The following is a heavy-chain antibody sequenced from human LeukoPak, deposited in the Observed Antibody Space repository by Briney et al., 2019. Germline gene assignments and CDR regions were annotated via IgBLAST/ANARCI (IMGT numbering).Heavy chain of an antibody. D-gene: IGHD6-19*01. V-gene: IGHV1-24*01. CDR3: ATDPSSPAVAGRDYGMDV. CDR2: FDPEDGET. Sequence: ASVKVSCKVSGYTLTELSMHWVRQAPGKGLEWRGGFDPEDGETIYAQKFQGRVTMTEDTSTDTAYMELSSLRSEDTAVYYSATDPSSPAVAGRDYGMDVWGQGTTVTVSS. J-gene: IGHJ6*02. CDR1: GYTLTELS.